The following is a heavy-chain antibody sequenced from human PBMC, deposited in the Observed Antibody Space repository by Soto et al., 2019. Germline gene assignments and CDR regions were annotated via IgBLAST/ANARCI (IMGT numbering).Heavy chain of an antibody. V-gene: IGHV4-59*01. CDR2: IYYSGST. D-gene: IGHD3-10*01. J-gene: IGHJ4*02. CDR3: ARSPLARITMVRGVIIGFDY. CDR1: GGSISSYY. Sequence: SETLSLTCTVSGGSISSYYWSWIRQPPGKGLEWIGYIYYSGSTNYNPSLKSRVTISVDTSKNQFSLKLSSVTAADTAVYYCARSPLARITMVRGVIIGFDYWGQGTLVTVSS.